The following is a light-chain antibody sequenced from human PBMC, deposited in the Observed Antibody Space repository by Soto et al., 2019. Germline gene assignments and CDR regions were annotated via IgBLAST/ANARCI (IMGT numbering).Light chain of an antibody. J-gene: IGKJ4*01. V-gene: IGKV3-20*01. CDR3: QQYRSSPRT. CDR1: QSVRSSE. CDR2: GAS. Sequence: EIVLTQSPGTLSLSPGERATLSCRASQSVRSSELAWYQQKPGQAPRLLIYGASTRATAIPDRVSGSGSGTDFTLTISRLEPEDFAVYYCQQYRSSPRTFGGGTKVEFK.